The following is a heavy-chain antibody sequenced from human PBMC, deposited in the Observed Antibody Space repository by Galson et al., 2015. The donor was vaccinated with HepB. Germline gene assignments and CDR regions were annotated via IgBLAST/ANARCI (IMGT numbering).Heavy chain of an antibody. CDR1: GGTFSSYA. Sequence: SVKVSCKASGGTFSSYAISWVRQAPGQGLEWMGGIIPIFGTANYAQKFQGRVTITADESTSTAYMELSSLRSEDTAVYYCARAAAGILWSNDAFDIWGQGTMVTVSS. V-gene: IGHV1-69*13. D-gene: IGHD6-13*01. CDR2: IIPIFGTA. CDR3: ARAAAGILWSNDAFDI. J-gene: IGHJ3*02.